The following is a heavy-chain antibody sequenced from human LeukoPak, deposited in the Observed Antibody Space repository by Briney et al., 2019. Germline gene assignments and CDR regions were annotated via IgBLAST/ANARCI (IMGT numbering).Heavy chain of an antibody. Sequence: GGSLRLSCAASGFTFSSYAVSWVRQAPGKGLEWVSAISGSGGSTYYADSVKGRFTISRDNSKNTLYLQMNSLRAEDTAVYYCAKDAVDDYVWGSYRYYYYGMDVWGQGTTVTVSS. V-gene: IGHV3-23*01. CDR3: AKDAVDDYVWGSYRYYYYGMDV. J-gene: IGHJ6*02. CDR2: ISGSGGST. D-gene: IGHD3-16*02. CDR1: GFTFSSYA.